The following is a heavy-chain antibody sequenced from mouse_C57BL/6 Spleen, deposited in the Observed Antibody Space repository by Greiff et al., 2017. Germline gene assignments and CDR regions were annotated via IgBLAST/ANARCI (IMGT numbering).Heavy chain of an antibody. CDR3: ARYGDSDYGWYFDV. D-gene: IGHD2-5*01. V-gene: IGHV7-3*01. CDR1: GFTFTDYY. CDR2: IRNKANGYST. Sequence: EVQGVESGGGLVQPGGSLSLSCAASGFTFTDYYMSWVRQPPGKALEWLGFIRNKANGYSTEYSASVKGRFTISRDNSQGILYLQMNALRTEDRATYYGARYGDSDYGWYFDVWGTGTTVTVSS. J-gene: IGHJ1*03.